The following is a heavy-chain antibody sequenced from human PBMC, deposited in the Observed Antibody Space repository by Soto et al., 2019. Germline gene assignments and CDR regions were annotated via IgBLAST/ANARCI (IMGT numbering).Heavy chain of an antibody. CDR2: IIPNSGCS. V-gene: IGHV1-2*02. CDR3: ARNRQAVAGYYYYGMDV. D-gene: IGHD6-13*01. Sequence: ASVKVFCKASGYTFTGYYMHWLRQSPGEGVVWMGWIIPNSGCSNYSQPFLGSVTITRVASISTTSMLLSRLRSADTTVYYCARNRQAVAGYYYYGMDVWGQGTTVPSP. CDR1: GYTFTGYY. J-gene: IGHJ6*02.